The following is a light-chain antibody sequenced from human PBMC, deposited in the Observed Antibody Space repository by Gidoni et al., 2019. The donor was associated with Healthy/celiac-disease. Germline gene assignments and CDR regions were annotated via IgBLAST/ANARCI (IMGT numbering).Light chain of an antibody. CDR2: DAS. CDR3: QQYDNLPRP. J-gene: IGKJ2*01. V-gene: IGKV1-33*01. CDR1: QDISNY. Sequence: DIQMTQSPSSLSASVGDRVTITCQASQDISNYLHWYQQKPGKAPKLLIYDASNFETGVPSRFSGSGSGTDFTFTISSLQPEDIATYYCQQYDNLPRPFGQGTKLEIK.